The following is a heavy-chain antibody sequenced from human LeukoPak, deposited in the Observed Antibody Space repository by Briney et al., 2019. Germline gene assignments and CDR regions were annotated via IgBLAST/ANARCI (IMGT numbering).Heavy chain of an antibody. CDR2: IYTSGST. D-gene: IGHD6-19*01. J-gene: IGHJ4*02. CDR1: GGSISSYY. Sequence: SETLSLTCTVSGGSISSYYWSRIRQPAGKGLEWIGRIYTSGSTNYNPSLKSRVTMSVDTSKNQFSLKLSSVTAADTAVYYCARVIAVAGYTDYWGQGTLVTVSS. CDR3: ARVIAVAGYTDY. V-gene: IGHV4-4*07.